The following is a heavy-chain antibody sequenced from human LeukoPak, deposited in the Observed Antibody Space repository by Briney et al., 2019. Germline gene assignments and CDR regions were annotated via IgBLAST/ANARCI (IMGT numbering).Heavy chain of an antibody. J-gene: IGHJ4*02. CDR1: GGSISTYY. CDR3: ARGVNSGYFDY. V-gene: IGHV4-59*01. CDR2: IYYSGST. Sequence: PSETLSLTCTVSGGSISTYYWSWIRQPPGKGLEWIGYIYYSGSTNYNPSLKSRVTISVDTSKNQFSLKLTSVTAADTAVYYCARGVNSGYFDYCGQGTLVTVSS. D-gene: IGHD1-26*01.